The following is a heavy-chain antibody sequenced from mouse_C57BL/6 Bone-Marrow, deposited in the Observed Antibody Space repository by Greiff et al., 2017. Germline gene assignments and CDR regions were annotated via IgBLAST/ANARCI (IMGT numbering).Heavy chain of an antibody. D-gene: IGHD2-5*01. V-gene: IGHV14-4*01. CDR3: SSFDSNYFDF. Sequence: VQLKESGAELVRPGASVKLSCTASGFNIKDDYIHWVKQRPEQGLEWIGWIDPEIGDTEYASKFQGKATITSDTSSNTAYLQLSSLTSEDTAVYSSSSFDSNYFDFWGQGAPLTVAA. CDR1: GFNIKDDY. CDR2: IDPEIGDT. J-gene: IGHJ2*01.